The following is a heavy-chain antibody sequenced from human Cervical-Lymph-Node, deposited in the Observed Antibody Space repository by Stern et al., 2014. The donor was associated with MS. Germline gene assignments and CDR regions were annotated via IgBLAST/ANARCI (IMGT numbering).Heavy chain of an antibody. D-gene: IGHD2-15*01. CDR2: ICWSSRNI. CDR1: GFTFDDYA. V-gene: IGHV3-9*01. Sequence: EVQLVESGGGLVPPGRSLRLSCVASGFTFDDYAMHWVRRGPGKGLDWASGICWSSRNIEYADSVKGRFTISRDNAKNSLSLQMDSLRPEDTAFYYCVKDSKCSGGNCYCFDSWGQGTLVTVSS. CDR3: VKDSKCSGGNCYCFDS. J-gene: IGHJ4*02.